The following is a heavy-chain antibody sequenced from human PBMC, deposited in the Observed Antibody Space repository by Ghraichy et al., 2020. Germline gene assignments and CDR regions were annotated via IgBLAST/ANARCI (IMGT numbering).Heavy chain of an antibody. CDR3: ARASRVVRFYYYDGMDV. CDR2: ITSSSRSI. CDR1: GFTFGSYN. J-gene: IGHJ6*02. Sequence: GGSLRLSCVGSGFTFGSYNMNWVRQSPGKALEWVSYITSSSRSIFYADSVKGRFTISRDNAQNSLYLQMNSLRNDDTAVYYCARASRVVRFYYYDGMDVWGQGTTVTVSS. D-gene: IGHD4-23*01. V-gene: IGHV3-48*02.